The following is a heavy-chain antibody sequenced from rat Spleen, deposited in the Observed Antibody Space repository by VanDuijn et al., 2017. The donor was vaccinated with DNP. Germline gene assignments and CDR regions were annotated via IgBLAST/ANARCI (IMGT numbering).Heavy chain of an antibody. CDR1: GFSLTSFP. V-gene: IGHV2-30*01. D-gene: IGHD1-1*01. Sequence: QVQLKESGPGLVQPSQTLSLTCTVSGFSLTSFPVHWVRQSSGKGLEWMGVIWTGGSTEYNSALKSRLSISRDTSKSQVFLKMNSLQTEDTAIYFCTRDYSATGYWGQGVMVTVSS. CDR2: IWTGGST. J-gene: IGHJ2*01. CDR3: TRDYSATGY.